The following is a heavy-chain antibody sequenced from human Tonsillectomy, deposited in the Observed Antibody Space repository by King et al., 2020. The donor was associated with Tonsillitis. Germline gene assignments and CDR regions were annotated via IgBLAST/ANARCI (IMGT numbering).Heavy chain of an antibody. J-gene: IGHJ6*02. CDR1: GYTFTNYG. D-gene: IGHD2-8*01. CDR2: ISAYNGNA. CDR3: ARDRVSQYCTNGVCYTDYYYFGLDV. V-gene: IGHV1-18*01. Sequence: VQLVQSGAAVKKPGASVKVSCKASGYTFTNYGISWVRQAPGQGLEWMGWISAYNGNANYAQKLQGRVTMTTDTSTSTAYMELRSLRSDDTAVYYCARDRVSQYCTNGVCYTDYYYFGLDVWGQGTTVTVSS.